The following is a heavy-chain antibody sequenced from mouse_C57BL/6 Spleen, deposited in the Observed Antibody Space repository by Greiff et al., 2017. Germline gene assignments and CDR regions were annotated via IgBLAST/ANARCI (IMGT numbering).Heavy chain of an antibody. Sequence: QVQLKESGPGILQSSQTLSLTCSFSGFSLSTSGMGVSWIRQPSGKGLEWLAHIYWDDDKRYNPSLKSRLTISKDTSRNQVFLKITSVDTADTATYYCARRAFIITTVVAEAMDYWGQGTSVTVSS. CDR1: GFSLSTSGMG. V-gene: IGHV8-12*01. J-gene: IGHJ4*01. CDR2: IYWDDDK. CDR3: ARRAFIITTVVAEAMDY. D-gene: IGHD1-1*01.